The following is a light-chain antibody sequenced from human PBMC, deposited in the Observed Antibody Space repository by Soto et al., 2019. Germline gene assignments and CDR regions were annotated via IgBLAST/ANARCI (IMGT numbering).Light chain of an antibody. CDR1: QSVSSY. CDR2: DAS. V-gene: IGKV3-11*01. CDR3: QQRSNWPWT. Sequence: EIVLTQSPPTLSLSPGERATLSCRASQSVSSYLAWYQQKPGQAPRLLIYDASNRATGIPARFSGSGSGTDFTLTISSLEPVDFAVYYCQQRSNWPWTFGQGTKVEIK. J-gene: IGKJ1*01.